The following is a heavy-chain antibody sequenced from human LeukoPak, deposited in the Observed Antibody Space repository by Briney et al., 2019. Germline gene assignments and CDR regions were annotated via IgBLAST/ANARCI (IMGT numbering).Heavy chain of an antibody. D-gene: IGHD3-9*01. J-gene: IGHJ4*02. Sequence: GRSLRLSCAASGFTFSSYAMHWVRQAPGKGLEWVAVISYDGSNKYYADSVKGRFTISRDNSKNTLYLQMNSLRAEDTAVYYCARHHFDWPLGREYYFDYWGQGTLVTVSS. CDR2: ISYDGSNK. CDR1: GFTFSSYA. V-gene: IGHV3-30*14. CDR3: ARHHFDWPLGREYYFDY.